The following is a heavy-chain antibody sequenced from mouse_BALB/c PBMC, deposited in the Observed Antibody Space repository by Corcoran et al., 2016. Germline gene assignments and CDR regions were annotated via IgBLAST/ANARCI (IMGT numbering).Heavy chain of an antibody. CDR3: AYYGSWFAY. CDR2: IDPENGNT. J-gene: IGHJ3*01. Sequence: EVQLQQSGAELVRPGALVKLSCKASGFNIKDYYMHWVKQRPEQGLEWIGWIDPENGNTIYDPKFQGKASITADTSSNTAYLQLSSLTSEDTAVYDCAYYGSWFAYWGQGTRVTVSA. V-gene: IGHV14-1*02. CDR1: GFNIKDYY. D-gene: IGHD1-1*01.